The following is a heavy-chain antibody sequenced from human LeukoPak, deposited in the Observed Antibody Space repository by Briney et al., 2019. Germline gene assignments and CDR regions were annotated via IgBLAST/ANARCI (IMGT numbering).Heavy chain of an antibody. Sequence: ASVKVSCKASGYTFTSYYMHWVRQAPGQGLEWMGIINPSGGSTSYAQKFQGRVTMTRDASTSTVYMELSSLRSEDTAVYYCAREVSTYYYDSSGYFQLQYWGQGTLVTVSP. CDR1: GYTFTSYY. CDR3: AREVSTYYYDSSGYFQLQY. J-gene: IGHJ4*02. CDR2: INPSGGST. D-gene: IGHD3-22*01. V-gene: IGHV1-46*01.